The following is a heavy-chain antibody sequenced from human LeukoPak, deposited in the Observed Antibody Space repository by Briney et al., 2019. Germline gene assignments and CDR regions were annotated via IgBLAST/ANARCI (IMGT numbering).Heavy chain of an antibody. D-gene: IGHD2-15*01. Sequence: GASVKVSCKASGYTFTSYGISWVRQAPGQGLEWMRWISAYNGNTNYAQKLQGRVTMTTDTSTSTAYMELRSLRSDDTAVYYCAREGDNCSGGSCYFWFDPWGQGTLVTVSS. CDR2: ISAYNGNT. CDR3: AREGDNCSGGSCYFWFDP. J-gene: IGHJ5*02. CDR1: GYTFTSYG. V-gene: IGHV1-18*01.